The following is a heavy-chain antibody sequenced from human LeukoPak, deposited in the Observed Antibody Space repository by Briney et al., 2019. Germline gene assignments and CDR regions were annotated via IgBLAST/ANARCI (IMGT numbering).Heavy chain of an antibody. Sequence: SETLSLTCTVSGGSISSYYWSWIRQPPGKGLEWIGYIYYSGNTNYNPSLKSRVTISVDMSKNQFSLKLSSVTAADTAVYYCARGNWNYVLRSVAFDYWGQGTLVTVSS. V-gene: IGHV4-59*01. CDR3: ARGNWNYVLRSVAFDY. D-gene: IGHD1-7*01. CDR2: IYYSGNT. J-gene: IGHJ4*02. CDR1: GGSISSYY.